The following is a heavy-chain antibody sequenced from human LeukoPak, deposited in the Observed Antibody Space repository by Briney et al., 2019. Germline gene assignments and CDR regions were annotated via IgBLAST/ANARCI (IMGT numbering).Heavy chain of an antibody. CDR2: INRRGHT. D-gene: IGHD2-21*02. J-gene: IGHJ4*02. V-gene: IGHV3-43*01. Sequence: GGSLRLSCAASGFTFDAYGMSWVRQAPGKGLDWVSLINRRGHTFYADSVKGRFTISRDNSRNSVFLQMNSLRPEDTALYHCAKEVDCPSDCLFFHSWGQGTLVTVSS. CDR1: GFTFDAYG. CDR3: AKEVDCPSDCLFFHS.